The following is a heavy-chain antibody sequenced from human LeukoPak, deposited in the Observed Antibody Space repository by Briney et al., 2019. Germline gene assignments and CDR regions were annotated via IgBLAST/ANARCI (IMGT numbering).Heavy chain of an antibody. J-gene: IGHJ4*02. CDR2: ISGRGADT. CDR3: AKQLDSGNYYPTGDDY. V-gene: IGHV3-23*01. CDR1: GFTLNSYA. D-gene: IGHD3-10*01. Sequence: GGSLRLSCAASGFTLNSYATSWVRQAPGKGLEWVSAISGRGADTYYADSVKGRFTISRDTSKNPLYLQMNGLRDEDTAVYYCAKQLDSGNYYPTGDDYWGQGTLVTVSS.